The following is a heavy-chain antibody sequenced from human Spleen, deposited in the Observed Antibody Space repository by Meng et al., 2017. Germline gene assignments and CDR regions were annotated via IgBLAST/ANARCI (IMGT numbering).Heavy chain of an antibody. CDR2: IDYSGTT. CDR3: ARVIGDCPRCYKGWFDP. D-gene: IGHD2-2*02. J-gene: IGHJ5*02. V-gene: IGHV4-39*01. Sequence: QMQLQESAPGLVMPSSTPFPPCTVSGGSISSNSYHWGWVRQPPGEGLEGIANIDYSGTTYYNPSLQSRVIISADTANNQFSLNLGSVTAADTAVYYCARVIGDCPRCYKGWFDPWGQGTLVTVSS. CDR1: GGSISSNSYH.